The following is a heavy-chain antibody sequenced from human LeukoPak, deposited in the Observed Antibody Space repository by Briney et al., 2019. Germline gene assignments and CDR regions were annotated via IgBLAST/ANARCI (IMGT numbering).Heavy chain of an antibody. CDR2: ISGSGGST. D-gene: IGHD3-16*01. Sequence: GGSLRLSCAASGFTFSSYAMHWVRQAPGKGLAWVSSISGSGGSTYYADSVKGRFTISRDNSRNTLFLQMNSLKADDTAVYYCAKGGGGVLASWGQGTLVTVSS. CDR1: GFTFSSYA. J-gene: IGHJ4*02. CDR3: AKGGGGVLAS. V-gene: IGHV3-23*01.